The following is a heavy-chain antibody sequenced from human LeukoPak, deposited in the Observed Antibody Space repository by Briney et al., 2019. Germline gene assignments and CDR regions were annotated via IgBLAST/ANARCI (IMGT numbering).Heavy chain of an antibody. CDR1: GGSISSSSYY. J-gene: IGHJ5*02. CDR2: IYYSGST. V-gene: IGHV4-39*01. Sequence: PSETLSLTCTVSGGSISSSSYYWGWVRQPPGKGPEWIGSIYYSGSTYYNPSLKSRVTISVDTSKNQFSLKLSSVTAADTAVYYCARLEVRANWFDPWGQGTLVTVSS. D-gene: IGHD3-10*01. CDR3: ARLEVRANWFDP.